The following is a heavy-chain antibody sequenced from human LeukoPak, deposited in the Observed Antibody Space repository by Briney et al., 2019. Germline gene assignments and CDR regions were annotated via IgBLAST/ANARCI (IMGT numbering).Heavy chain of an antibody. D-gene: IGHD3-16*02. Sequence: SETLSLTCAAYGGSFSGYYWSWIRQPPGKGLEWIGEINHSGSTNYNPSLKSRVTISVDTSKNQFSLKLSSVTAADTAVYYCARVPLKWGSYRYSSPFDYWGQGTLVTVSS. CDR2: INHSGST. CDR3: ARVPLKWGSYRYSSPFDY. J-gene: IGHJ4*02. V-gene: IGHV4-34*01. CDR1: GGSFSGYY.